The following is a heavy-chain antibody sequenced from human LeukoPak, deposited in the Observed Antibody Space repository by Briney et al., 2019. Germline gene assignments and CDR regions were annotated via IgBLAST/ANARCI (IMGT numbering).Heavy chain of an antibody. Sequence: ASVKVSCKASGYTFTGYYMHWVRHAARQRLEWMGWINPNSGGTNYAQKFQGRVTMTRDTSISTAYMELSRLRSDDTAVYYCARSGGLDYWGQGTLVTVSS. V-gene: IGHV1-2*02. J-gene: IGHJ4*02. CDR3: ARSGGLDY. CDR2: INPNSGGT. D-gene: IGHD1-14*01. CDR1: GYTFTGYY.